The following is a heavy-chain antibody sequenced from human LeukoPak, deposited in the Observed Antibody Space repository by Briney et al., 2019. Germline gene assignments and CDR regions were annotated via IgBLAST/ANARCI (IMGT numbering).Heavy chain of an antibody. J-gene: IGHJ6*03. V-gene: IGHV4-34*01. CDR2: INHSGST. D-gene: IGHD3-3*01. Sequence: SETLSLTCAVYGGSFSGYYWSWIRQPPGKGLEWIGEINHSGSTNYNPSLKSRVTISVDTSKNQFSLKLSSVTAADTAVYYCARVVFGVVPSYYYYYMDVWGKGTTVTVSS. CDR1: GGSFSGYY. CDR3: ARVVFGVVPSYYYYYMDV.